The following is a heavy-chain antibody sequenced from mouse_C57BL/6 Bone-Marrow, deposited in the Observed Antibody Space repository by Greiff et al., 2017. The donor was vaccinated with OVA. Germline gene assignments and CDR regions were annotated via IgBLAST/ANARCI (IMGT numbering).Heavy chain of an antibody. D-gene: IGHD4-1*02. CDR1: GFSLTSYG. J-gene: IGHJ4*01. Sequence: VKLMESGPGLVAPSQSLSITCTVSGFSLTSYGVHWVRQPPGKGLEWLVVIWSDGSTTYNSALKSILSISKDNSKSQVFLKMNSLQTDDTARYYCARHPQLGRRDAMDYWGQGTSVTVSS. CDR3: ARHPQLGRRDAMDY. V-gene: IGHV2-6-1*01. CDR2: IWSDGST.